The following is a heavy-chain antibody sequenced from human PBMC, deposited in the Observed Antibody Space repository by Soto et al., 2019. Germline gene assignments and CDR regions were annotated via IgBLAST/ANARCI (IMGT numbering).Heavy chain of an antibody. V-gene: IGHV3-11*01. D-gene: IGHD6-6*01. CDR2: ISSGHSTI. CDR3: ARCSSSSVWFDP. Sequence: QVQLVESGGGLVKPGGSLSLSCAASGFTFSDYYMSWIRQAPGKGLEWVSYISSGHSTIYYADSVKGRFTISRDNAKNSLYLQMNSLRAEDTAVYYCARCSSSSVWFDPWGQGTLVTVSS. J-gene: IGHJ5*02. CDR1: GFTFSDYY.